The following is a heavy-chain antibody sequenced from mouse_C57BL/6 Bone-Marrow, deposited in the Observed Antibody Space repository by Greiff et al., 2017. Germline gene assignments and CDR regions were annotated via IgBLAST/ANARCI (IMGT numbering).Heavy chain of an antibody. CDR2: IDPETGGT. CDR3: TRSITTPVRAMDY. D-gene: IGHD1-1*01. Sequence: VQLQQSGAELVRPGASVTLSCKASGYTFTDYEMHWVKQTPVHGLEWIGAIDPETGGTAYNQKVKGKAILTADKSSSTAYMELRSLTSEDSAVYYFTRSITTPVRAMDYWGQGTSVTVSS. J-gene: IGHJ4*01. CDR1: GYTFTDYE. V-gene: IGHV1-15*01.